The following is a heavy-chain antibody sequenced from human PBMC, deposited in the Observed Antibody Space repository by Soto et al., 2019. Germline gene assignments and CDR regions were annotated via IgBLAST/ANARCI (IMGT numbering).Heavy chain of an antibody. CDR2: INPNSGGT. J-gene: IGHJ2*01. Sequence: QVQLVQSGAEVKKPGASVKVSCKASGYTFTGYYMHWVRQAPGQGLEWMGWINPNSGGTNYAQKFQGWVTMTRDTSISTAYMELSRLRSDDTAVYYCARDPNAIFGVVIPHTDWYFDLWGRGTLVTVSS. CDR1: GYTFTGYY. CDR3: ARDPNAIFGVVIPHTDWYFDL. V-gene: IGHV1-2*04. D-gene: IGHD3-3*01.